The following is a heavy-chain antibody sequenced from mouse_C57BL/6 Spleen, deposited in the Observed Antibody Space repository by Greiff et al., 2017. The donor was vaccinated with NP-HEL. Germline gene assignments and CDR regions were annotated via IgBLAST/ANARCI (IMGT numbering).Heavy chain of an antibody. CDR2: IRSKSNNYAT. CDR3: VRGGTGTGYFDY. J-gene: IGHJ2*01. D-gene: IGHD4-1*01. Sequence: EVMLVESGGGLVQPKGSLKLSCAASGFSFNTYAMNWVRQAPGKGLEWVARIRSKSNNYATYYADSVKDRFTISRDDSESMLYLQMNNLKTEDTAMYYCVRGGTGTGYFDYWGQGTTLTVSS. CDR1: GFSFNTYA. V-gene: IGHV10-1*01.